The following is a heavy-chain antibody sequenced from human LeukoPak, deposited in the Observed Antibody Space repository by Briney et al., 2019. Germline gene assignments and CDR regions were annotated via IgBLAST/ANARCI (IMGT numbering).Heavy chain of an antibody. J-gene: IGHJ4*02. CDR2: ISAYNGNT. D-gene: IGHD3-22*01. Sequence: ASVKVSCKASGYTFTSYGISWVRQAPGQGLEWMGWISAYNGNTNCAQRLQGRVTMTTDTSTSTAYMELRSLRSDDTAVYYCARSPPVRYDSSGYANFDYWGQGTLVTVSS. CDR1: GYTFTSYG. V-gene: IGHV1-18*01. CDR3: ARSPPVRYDSSGYANFDY.